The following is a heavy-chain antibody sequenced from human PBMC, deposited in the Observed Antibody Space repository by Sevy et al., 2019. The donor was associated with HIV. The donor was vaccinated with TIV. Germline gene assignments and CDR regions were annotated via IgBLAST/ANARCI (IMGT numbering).Heavy chain of an antibody. Sequence: SETLSLTCAVYGGSFSGYYWSWIRQPPGKGLEWIGEINHSGSTNYNPSLKSRVTISVDTSKNQFSLKLGSVTAADTAVYYCAAKRDIVATIDYWGQGTLVTVSS. D-gene: IGHD5-12*01. J-gene: IGHJ4*02. CDR3: AAKRDIVATIDY. CDR1: GGSFSGYY. V-gene: IGHV4-34*01. CDR2: INHSGST.